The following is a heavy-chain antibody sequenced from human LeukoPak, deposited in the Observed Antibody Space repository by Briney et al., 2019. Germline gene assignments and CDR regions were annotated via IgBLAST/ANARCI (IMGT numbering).Heavy chain of an antibody. CDR1: GYPFINYA. CDR3: ATVAVAGNFFDH. CDR2: INTNTGNP. D-gene: IGHD6-19*01. J-gene: IGHJ4*02. V-gene: IGHV7-4-1*02. Sequence: GASENVSCKASGYPFINYAMTWVRQAPGQGLEWMGWINTNTGNPTYSQDFTGRFVISFDSSGRTTYLQINSLKTEDTAVYYCATVAVAGNFFDHWGQGSLVTVSS.